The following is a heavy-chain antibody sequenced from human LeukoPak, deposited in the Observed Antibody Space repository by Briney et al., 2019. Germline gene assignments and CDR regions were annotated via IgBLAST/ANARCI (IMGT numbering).Heavy chain of an antibody. V-gene: IGHV4-4*09. J-gene: IGHJ4*02. CDR3: ARAGRAGYLFDY. CDR1: GGSISSYY. D-gene: IGHD5-12*01. CDR2: IYTSGST. Sequence: SETLSLTCTVSGGSISSYYWSWIRQPPGKGLEWIGYIYTSGSTNYNPSLKSRVTISVDTSKNQFSLKLSSVTAADTAVYYFARAGRAGYLFDYWGQGTLVTVPS.